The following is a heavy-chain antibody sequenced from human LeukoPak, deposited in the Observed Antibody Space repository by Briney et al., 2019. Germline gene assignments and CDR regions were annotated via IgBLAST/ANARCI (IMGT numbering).Heavy chain of an antibody. CDR3: ATVAMEDWYFDL. CDR1: GFTFRSYS. J-gene: IGHJ2*01. V-gene: IGHV3-48*02. D-gene: IGHD5-18*01. Sequence: GGSLRLSCVASGFTFRSYSMNWVRQAPGKGLEWVSYISSSGSTIYYADAVKGRFTISRDNAKNSLYLQMSSLRDEDAAVYYCATVAMEDWYFDLWGRGTLVTVSS. CDR2: ISSSGSTI.